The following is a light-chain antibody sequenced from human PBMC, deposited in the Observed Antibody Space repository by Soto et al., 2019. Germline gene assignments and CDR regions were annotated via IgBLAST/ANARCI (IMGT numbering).Light chain of an antibody. J-gene: IGKJ1*01. V-gene: IGKV3-20*01. CDR1: QSVSSSY. CDR3: QKYGSSPWT. CDR2: GAS. Sequence: EIVLTQSPGTLSLSPGERATLSCRASQSVSSSYLAWYQQKPGQAPRPLIYGASSRAIGIPDRFSGSGSVTDFTLTISRLEPEDFAVYYCQKYGSSPWTFGQGTKVEIK.